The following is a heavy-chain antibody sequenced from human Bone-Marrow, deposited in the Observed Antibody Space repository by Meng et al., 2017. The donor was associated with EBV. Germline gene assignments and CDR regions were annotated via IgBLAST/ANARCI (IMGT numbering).Heavy chain of an antibody. CDR3: ARFGELFRNWFDP. CDR1: GNTFTDYS. Sequence: VHSGSEFKKLGASVKVSCKASGNTFTDYSLNWVRQAPGQGLEWMGWINTNTGNPTYAQGFTGRFVFSLDTSVSTAYLQISSLKAEDTAVYYCARFGELFRNWFDPWGQGTLVTVSS. CDR2: INTNTGNP. D-gene: IGHD3-10*01. V-gene: IGHV7-4-1*02. J-gene: IGHJ5*02.